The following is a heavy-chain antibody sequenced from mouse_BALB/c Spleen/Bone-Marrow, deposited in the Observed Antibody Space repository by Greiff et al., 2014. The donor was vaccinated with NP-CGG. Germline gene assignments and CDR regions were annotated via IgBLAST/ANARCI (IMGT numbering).Heavy chain of an antibody. Sequence: VQLQQSGPGLVKPSQSLSLTCSVSGYSIASGYYWNWIRQFPGNKLEWMDYISYDGSNNYNPSLKNRISITRVTSKNQFFLRLNSVTTEDTATYYCARGGDWFFDVWGAGTTVTVSS. CDR2: ISYDGSN. CDR3: ARGGDWFFDV. J-gene: IGHJ1*01. V-gene: IGHV3-6*02. CDR1: GYSIASGYY.